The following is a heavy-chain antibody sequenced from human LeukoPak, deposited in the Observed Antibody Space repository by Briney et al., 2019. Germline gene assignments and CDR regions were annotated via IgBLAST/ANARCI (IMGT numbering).Heavy chain of an antibody. D-gene: IGHD3-10*01. J-gene: IGHJ4*02. V-gene: IGHV1-18*01. CDR1: GYTFTSYD. CDR2: ISDYNGNT. Sequence: EAXXKVSCKASGYTFTSYDINWVRQAAGQGVEGMGWISDYNGNTNYAQKLQGRVTMTTETSTSTDYIEMRRLRYDHAAVYYCASHSLLWFGELSFDYWGQGTLVTVSS. CDR3: ASHSLLWFGELSFDY.